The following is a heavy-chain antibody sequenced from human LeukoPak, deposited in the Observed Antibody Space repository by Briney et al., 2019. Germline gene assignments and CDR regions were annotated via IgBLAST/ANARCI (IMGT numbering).Heavy chain of an antibody. CDR3: ARENYGGNSVFDY. CDR1: GYTFTGYY. CDR2: NNPNSGGT. Sequence: ASVKVSCKASGYTFTGYYMHWVRQAPGQGLEWMGWNNPNSGGTNYAQKFQGRVTMTRDTSISTAYMELSRLRSDDTAVYYCARENYGGNSVFDYWGQGTLVTVSS. J-gene: IGHJ4*02. V-gene: IGHV1-2*02. D-gene: IGHD4-23*01.